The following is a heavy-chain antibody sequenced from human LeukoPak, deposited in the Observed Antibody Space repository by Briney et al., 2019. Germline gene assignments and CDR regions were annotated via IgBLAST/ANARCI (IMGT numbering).Heavy chain of an antibody. Sequence: SETLSLTCTVSGGSISSSGYYWGWVRQPPGKGLEWIGGIYSGGSTYYIPSLKSRLTISLDTSKSQFSLKLSSVTAADTAVYYCARVDTAMVGFGPWGQGTLVTVSS. J-gene: IGHJ5*02. CDR2: IYSGGST. CDR3: ARVDTAMVGFGP. CDR1: GGSISSSGYY. D-gene: IGHD5-18*01. V-gene: IGHV4-39*07.